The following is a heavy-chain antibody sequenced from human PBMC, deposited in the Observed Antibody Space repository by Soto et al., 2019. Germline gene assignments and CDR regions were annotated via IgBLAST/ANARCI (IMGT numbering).Heavy chain of an antibody. Sequence: WASVKVSCKASGYTFTGYYMHWVRQAPGQGLEWMGWINPNSGGTNYAQKFQGWVTMTRDTSISTAYMELSRLRSDDTAVYYCARGGIVVVPAAVNWFDPWGQGTLVTVSS. CDR2: INPNSGGT. V-gene: IGHV1-2*04. CDR1: GYTFTGYY. CDR3: ARGGIVVVPAAVNWFDP. J-gene: IGHJ5*02. D-gene: IGHD2-2*01.